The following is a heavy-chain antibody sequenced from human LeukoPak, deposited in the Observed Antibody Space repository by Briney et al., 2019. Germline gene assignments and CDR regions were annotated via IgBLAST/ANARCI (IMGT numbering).Heavy chain of an antibody. J-gene: IGHJ4*02. Sequence: SETLSLTCTVSGGSISSYYWSWIRQPPGKGLEWIGYIYYSGSTNYNPSLKSRVTISVDTSKNQFSLKLSSVTAADTAVYYCARASLSYYYDSSGYFDYWGQGTLVTVPS. CDR3: ARASLSYYYDSSGYFDY. D-gene: IGHD3-22*01. CDR1: GGSISSYY. CDR2: IYYSGST. V-gene: IGHV4-59*01.